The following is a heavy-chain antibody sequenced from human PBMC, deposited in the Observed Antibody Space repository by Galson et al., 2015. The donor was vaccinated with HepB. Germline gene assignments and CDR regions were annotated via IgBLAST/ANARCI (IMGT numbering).Heavy chain of an antibody. V-gene: IGHV5-51*01. CDR3: ARRQIYGSGLYSMDV. CDR1: GYKFSMYW. CDR2: IYPSASET. Sequence: QSGAEVKKPGESLKISCEASGYKFSMYWIGWVRQMPGRGLEWMGTIYPSASETRYSPSFQGQVTISADKSINTAYLQWSSLEASDTAIYYCARRQIYGSGLYSMDVWGQGTTVTVSS. J-gene: IGHJ6*02. D-gene: IGHD2-15*01.